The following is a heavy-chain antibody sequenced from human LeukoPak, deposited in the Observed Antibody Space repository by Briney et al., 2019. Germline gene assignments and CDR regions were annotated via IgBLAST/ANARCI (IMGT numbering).Heavy chain of an antibody. V-gene: IGHV4-34*01. CDR3: ARRHIVVVVAATPYGMDV. J-gene: IGHJ6*02. CDR1: GGSFSGYY. Sequence: PSETLSLTCAVYGGSFSGYYWSWIRQPPGKGLGWIGGINHSGSTNYNPSLKSRLTISVDTSKNQFSLKLSSVTAADTAVYYCARRHIVVVVAATPYGMDVWGQGTTVTVSS. CDR2: INHSGST. D-gene: IGHD2-15*01.